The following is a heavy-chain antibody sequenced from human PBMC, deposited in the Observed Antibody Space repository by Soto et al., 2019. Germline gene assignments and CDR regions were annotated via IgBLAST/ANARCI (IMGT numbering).Heavy chain of an antibody. CDR1: GGSVSSGSYY. J-gene: IGHJ5*02. CDR2: IYYSGST. Sequence: QVQLQESGPGLVKPSETLSLTCTVSGGSVSSGSYYWSWIRQPPGKGLEWIGYIYYSGSTNYNPSLKSRVTISVDTSKNQFSLKLSSVTAADTAVYYCARGQSPPPMVRGVIGWFDPWGQGTLVTVSS. CDR3: ARGQSPPPMVRGVIGWFDP. V-gene: IGHV4-61*01. D-gene: IGHD3-10*01.